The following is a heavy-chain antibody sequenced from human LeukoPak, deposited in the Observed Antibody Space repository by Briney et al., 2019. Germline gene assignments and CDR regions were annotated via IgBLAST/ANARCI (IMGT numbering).Heavy chain of an antibody. V-gene: IGHV1-18*01. Sequence: ASVKVSCKTSGYTFTNSGVSWVRQAPGQGLEWMGWISAYNGARNYAQMLQGRVTMTTYTSTSTAYMELRSLTSDDTAVYYCARDRVLSLVADAFDIWGQGTMVTVSS. J-gene: IGHJ3*02. CDR2: ISAYNGAR. CDR3: ARDRVLSLVADAFDI. D-gene: IGHD2-15*01. CDR1: GYTFTNSG.